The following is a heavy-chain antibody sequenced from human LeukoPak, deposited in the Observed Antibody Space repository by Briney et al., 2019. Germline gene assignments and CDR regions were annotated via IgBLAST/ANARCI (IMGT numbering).Heavy chain of an antibody. CDR3: ARDLGMVRGVISFDAFDI. V-gene: IGHV1-69*04. CDR1: GGTFSSYA. D-gene: IGHD3-10*01. J-gene: IGHJ3*02. Sequence: SVKVSCKASGGTFSSYAISWVRQAPGQGLEWMGRIIPILGIANYAQKFQGRVTITADKSTSTAYMELSSLRSEDTAVYYCARDLGMVRGVISFDAFDIWGQGTMVTVSS. CDR2: IIPILGIA.